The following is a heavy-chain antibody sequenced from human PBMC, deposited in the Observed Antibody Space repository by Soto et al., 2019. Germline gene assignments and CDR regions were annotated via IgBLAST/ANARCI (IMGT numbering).Heavy chain of an antibody. CDR2: IFYTGST. CDR3: ATSITVFGLLIHPFDP. CDR1: GGTINSGDYF. J-gene: IGHJ5*02. Sequence: SETLSLTCSVSGGTINSGDYFWSWIRQPPGKGLEWIGSIFYTGSTYYSPSLKSRVTMSVGTSKNQFSLRLRSVTAADTAIYYCATSITVFGLLIHPFDPWGQGTQVTVSS. D-gene: IGHD3-3*01. V-gene: IGHV4-30-4*02.